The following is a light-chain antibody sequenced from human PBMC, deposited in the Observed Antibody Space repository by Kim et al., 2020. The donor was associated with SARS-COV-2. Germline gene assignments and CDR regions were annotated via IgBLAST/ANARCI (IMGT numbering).Light chain of an antibody. Sequence: SYELTQPPSVSVAPGKTARITCGGNNIGIKSVHWYQQKPGQAPVLVIYYDSDRPSGIPERFSGSNSGNTATLTISRVEAGDEADYYCQVWDSSSDHKVVF. J-gene: IGLJ2*01. V-gene: IGLV3-21*04. CDR3: QVWDSSSDHKVV. CDR2: YDS. CDR1: NIGIKS.